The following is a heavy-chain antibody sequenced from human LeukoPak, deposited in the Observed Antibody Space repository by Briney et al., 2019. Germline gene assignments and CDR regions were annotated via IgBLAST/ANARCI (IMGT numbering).Heavy chain of an antibody. J-gene: IGHJ5*02. CDR2: IKQESSER. CDR3: ARGFRGANWFDP. V-gene: IGHV3-7*04. Sequence: GGSLRLSCAASGFTFSSYWMTWVRRAPGRGLEWVANIKQESSERYYVDSVKGRFTISRDNANNSLFLQMNSLRSEDTAVYYCARGFRGANWFDPWGQGTLVTVSS. D-gene: IGHD3-10*01. CDR1: GFTFSSYW.